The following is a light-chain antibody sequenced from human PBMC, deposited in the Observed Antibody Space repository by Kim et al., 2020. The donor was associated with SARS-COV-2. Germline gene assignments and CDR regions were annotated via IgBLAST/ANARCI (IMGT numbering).Light chain of an antibody. CDR1: QSIGNY. J-gene: IGKJ2*02. Sequence: ASVGDRVTITCRASQSIGNYLNWYQHIPGKAPKLLIYAASNLETGVPSRFSGSGSGTDFTLTISILRPGDFATYYCQQSYSAPRCTCGQGTKLEI. V-gene: IGKV1-39*01. CDR3: QQSYSAPRCT. CDR2: AAS.